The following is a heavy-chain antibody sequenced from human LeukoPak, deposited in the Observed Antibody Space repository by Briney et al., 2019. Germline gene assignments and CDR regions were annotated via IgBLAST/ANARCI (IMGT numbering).Heavy chain of an antibody. CDR1: GGSFSGYY. CDR2: INHSGST. D-gene: IGHD3-9*01. Sequence: SETLSLTCAVYGGSFSGYYWSWIRQPPGKGLEWIGEINHSGSTNYNPSLKSRVTISVDTSKNQFSLKLSSVTAADTAVYYCARYALTGYYIGYWGQGTPVTVSS. J-gene: IGHJ4*02. CDR3: ARYALTGYYIGY. V-gene: IGHV4-34*01.